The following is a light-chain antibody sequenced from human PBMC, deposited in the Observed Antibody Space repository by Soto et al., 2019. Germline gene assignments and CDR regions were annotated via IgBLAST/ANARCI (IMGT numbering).Light chain of an antibody. J-gene: IGLJ1*01. V-gene: IGLV2-18*02. CDR2: DVS. CDR1: SSDVGSYNR. CDR3: SSYTSSGTDV. Sequence: QSALTQPPSVSGSPGQSVTISCTGTSSDVGSYNRVSWYHQSPGTAPKLMIDDVSNRPSGVPDRFSGSKSGNTGSLTISGLQAEDEADYYCSSYTSSGTDVFGTGTQVTVL.